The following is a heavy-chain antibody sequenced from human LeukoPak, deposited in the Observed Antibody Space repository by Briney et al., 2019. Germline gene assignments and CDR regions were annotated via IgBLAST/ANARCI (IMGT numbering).Heavy chain of an antibody. V-gene: IGHV3-21*01. Sequence: SGGSLRLSCAASGFTFSSYSMNGVRQAPGKGLEWVSSISSSSSYIYYADSVKGRFTISRDNAKNSLYLQMNSLRAEDTAVYYCARNGGSTTFDYWGQGALVTVSS. CDR1: GFTFSSYS. D-gene: IGHD1-1*01. J-gene: IGHJ4*02. CDR2: ISSSSSYI. CDR3: ARNGGSTTFDY.